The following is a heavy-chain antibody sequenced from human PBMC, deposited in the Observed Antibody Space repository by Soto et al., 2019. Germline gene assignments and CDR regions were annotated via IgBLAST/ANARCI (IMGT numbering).Heavy chain of an antibody. Sequence: CPTLVNPTHTLTLTCNFSGFSLSTSGVGVGWIRRLPGKALEWLALIYCNDDKRYSTSLKSRHTITKDTSNNQAVLTMTNMDPVDTATYYCAHRRGAVAASLFDYWGQGTLVTVSS. D-gene: IGHD6-19*01. CDR2: IYCNDDK. CDR3: AHRRGAVAASLFDY. V-gene: IGHV2-5*01. J-gene: IGHJ4*02. CDR1: GFSLSTSGVG.